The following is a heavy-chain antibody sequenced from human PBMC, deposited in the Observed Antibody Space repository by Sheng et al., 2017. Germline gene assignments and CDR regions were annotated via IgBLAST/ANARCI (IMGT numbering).Heavy chain of an antibody. D-gene: IGHD3-3*02. Sequence: QVQLQQWGAGLLKPSETLSLTCAVYGGSFSGYYWSWIRQPPGKGLEWIGEINHSGSTNYNPSLKSRVTISVDTSKNQFSLKLSSVTAADTAVYYCARHVWMATSYWYFDLWGRGTLVTVSS. V-gene: IGHV4-34*01. CDR3: ARHVWMATSYWYFDL. J-gene: IGHJ2*01. CDR2: INHSGST. CDR1: GGSFSGYY.